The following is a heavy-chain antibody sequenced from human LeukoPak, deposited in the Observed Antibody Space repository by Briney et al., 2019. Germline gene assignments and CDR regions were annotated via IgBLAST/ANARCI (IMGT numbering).Heavy chain of an antibody. J-gene: IGHJ4*02. CDR3: ASSIKFGELYFDY. Sequence: PGGSLRLSCAASGFTFSSYSMNWVRQAPGKGLEWVSSISSSRSYIYYADSVKGRFTISRDNAKNSLYLQMNSLRAEDTAVYYCASSIKFGELYFDYWGQGTLVTVSS. V-gene: IGHV3-21*01. CDR2: ISSSRSYI. D-gene: IGHD3-10*01. CDR1: GFTFSSYS.